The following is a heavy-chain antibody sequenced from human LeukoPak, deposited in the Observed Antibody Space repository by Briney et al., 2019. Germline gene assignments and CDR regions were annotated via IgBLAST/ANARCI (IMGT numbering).Heavy chain of an antibody. V-gene: IGHV1-46*01. J-gene: IGHJ6*03. CDR1: GYTFTSHY. D-gene: IGHD3-10*01. CDR3: ARGPRITLVRGGQWHYYTDV. Sequence: ASVKVSCKASGYTFTSHYMYWVRQAPGQGLEWMGIINPSGGSTNYAQKFQGRVTMTRNTSTSTVYMERSSLRSEDTAVYYCARGPRITLVRGGQWHYYTDVWGKGTTVTISS. CDR2: INPSGGST.